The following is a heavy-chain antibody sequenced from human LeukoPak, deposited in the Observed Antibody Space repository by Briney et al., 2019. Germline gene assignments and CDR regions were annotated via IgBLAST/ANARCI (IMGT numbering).Heavy chain of an antibody. CDR3: AREVGADDAFDI. CDR2: IYHSGST. V-gene: IGHV4-38-2*02. D-gene: IGHD1-26*01. J-gene: IGHJ3*02. CDR1: GYSISSGYY. Sequence: SETLSLTCTVSGYSISSGYYWGWIRQPPGKGLEWIGSIYHSGSTYYNLSLKSRVTISVDTSKNQFSLKLSSVTAADTAVYYCAREVGADDAFDIWGQGTMVTVSS.